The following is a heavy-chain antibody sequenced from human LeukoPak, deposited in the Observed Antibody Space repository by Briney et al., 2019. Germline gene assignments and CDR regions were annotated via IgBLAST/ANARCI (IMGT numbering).Heavy chain of an antibody. D-gene: IGHD3/OR15-3a*01. V-gene: IGHV4-61*02. Sequence: SETLSLTCTVSGGSISSGSYYWSWIRQPAGKGLEWIGRIYTSGSTNYNPSLKSRVTISVNTSKNQFSLKLSSVTAADTAVYYCARERYYDFWSGYYSEGTYYFDYWGQGTLVTVSS. CDR1: GGSISSGSYY. CDR2: IYTSGST. J-gene: IGHJ4*02. CDR3: ARERYYDFWSGYYSEGTYYFDY.